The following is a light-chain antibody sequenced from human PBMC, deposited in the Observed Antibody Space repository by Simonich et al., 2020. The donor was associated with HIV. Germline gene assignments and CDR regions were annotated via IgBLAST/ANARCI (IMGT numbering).Light chain of an antibody. CDR1: RNILYNSNNKNY. Sequence: DIVMTQSPDSLAVSLGERATINCKSSRNILYNSNNKNYLAWDPQKPGQPPNLLIYWASTRESGVPDRFRGSGSGTDFTLTISRLEPEDFAVYYCQQYGSSPFTFGPGTKVDIK. V-gene: IGKV4-1*01. CDR3: QQYGSSPFT. CDR2: WAS. J-gene: IGKJ3*01.